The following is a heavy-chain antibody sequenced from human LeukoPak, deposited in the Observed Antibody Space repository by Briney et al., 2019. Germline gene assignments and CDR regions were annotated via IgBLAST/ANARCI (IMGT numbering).Heavy chain of an antibody. V-gene: IGHV4-61*01. CDR2: IYYSGST. CDR3: ARDQVVPAAGARYYYYGMDV. CDR1: GGSVSSGSYY. Sequence: SETLSLTCTVSGGSVSSGSYYWSWIRQPPGKGLEWIGYIYYSGSTNYNPSLKSRVTISVDTSKNQFSLKLSSVTAADTAVYYCARDQVVPAAGARYYYYGMDVCGKGTTVTVSS. D-gene: IGHD2-2*01. J-gene: IGHJ6*04.